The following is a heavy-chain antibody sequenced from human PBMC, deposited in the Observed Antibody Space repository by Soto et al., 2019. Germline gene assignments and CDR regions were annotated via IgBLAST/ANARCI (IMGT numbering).Heavy chain of an antibody. D-gene: IGHD2-15*01. CDR3: ARASGYCSGGTCFPFVY. V-gene: IGHV4-30-2*01. CDR2: IYHSGSF. J-gene: IGHJ4*02. CDR1: GGSISSGTYS. Sequence: SETLSLTCDVSGGSISSGTYSWNWIRQPPGKGLEWIGYIYHSGSFYYNPSLKSRVTISIDRSKNQFSLNLNSVTAADTAVYYCARASGYCSGGTCFPFVYWGRGTLVTVSS.